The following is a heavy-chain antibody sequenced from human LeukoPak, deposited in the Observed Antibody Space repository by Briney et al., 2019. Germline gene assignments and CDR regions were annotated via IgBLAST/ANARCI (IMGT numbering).Heavy chain of an antibody. Sequence: GVSVEVSCKASGGTFSSYAISWVRQAPGQGLEWMGRIIPILGIANYAQKFQGRVTITADKSTSTAYMELSSLRSEDTAVYYCASPVDSSSWYFDYWGQGTLVTVSS. J-gene: IGHJ4*02. CDR1: GGTFSSYA. V-gene: IGHV1-69*04. D-gene: IGHD6-13*01. CDR2: IIPILGIA. CDR3: ASPVDSSSWYFDY.